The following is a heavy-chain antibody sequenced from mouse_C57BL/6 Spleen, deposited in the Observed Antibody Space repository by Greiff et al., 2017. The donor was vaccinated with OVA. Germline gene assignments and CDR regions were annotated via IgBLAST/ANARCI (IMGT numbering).Heavy chain of an antibody. CDR3: ARPYDYDEGYFDY. CDR1: GYTFTSYW. CDR2: IDPSDSYT. V-gene: IGHV1-69*01. J-gene: IGHJ2*01. Sequence: QVQLKQPGAELVMPGASVKLSCKASGYTFTSYWMHWVKQRPGQGLEWIGEIDPSDSYTNYNQKFKGKSTLTVDKSSSTAYMQLSSLTSEDSAVYYCARPYDYDEGYFDYWGQGTTLTVSS. D-gene: IGHD2-4*01.